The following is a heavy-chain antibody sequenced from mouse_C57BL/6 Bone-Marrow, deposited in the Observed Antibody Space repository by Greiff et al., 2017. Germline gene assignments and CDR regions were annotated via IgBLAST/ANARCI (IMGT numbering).Heavy chain of an antibody. CDR1: GYAFSSYW. CDR2: IYPGDGDT. D-gene: IGHD2-5*01. CDR3: ARTDAYSNSAWFAY. V-gene: IGHV1-80*01. J-gene: IGHJ3*01. Sequence: QVQLQQSGAELVKPGASVKISCKASGYAFSSYWMNWVKQRPGQGLEWIGQIYPGDGDTNYNGKFKGKATLTADKSSSTDYMQLSSLTSEDSAVYFCARTDAYSNSAWFAYWGQGTLVTVSA.